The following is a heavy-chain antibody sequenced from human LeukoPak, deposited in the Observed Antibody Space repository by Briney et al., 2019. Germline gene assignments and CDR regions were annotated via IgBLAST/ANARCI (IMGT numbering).Heavy chain of an antibody. CDR2: IYYCGRP. CDR3: AREVVVRYIWFDA. CDR1: GVSISRGGDY. Sequence: SETLSLTCTVSGVSISRGGDYWSWIRQRPGEGLGCIRYIYYCGRPYYNASLNSRVTISVDTSKNQFSQKLSSVTAADTALYHCAREVVVRYIWFDAWGQGTLVTVSS. J-gene: IGHJ5*02. D-gene: IGHD2-15*01. V-gene: IGHV4-31*03.